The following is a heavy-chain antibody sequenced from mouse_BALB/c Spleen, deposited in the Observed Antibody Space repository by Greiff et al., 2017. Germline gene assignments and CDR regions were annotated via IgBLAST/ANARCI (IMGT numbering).Heavy chain of an antibody. CDR2: IDPYTGGT. D-gene: IGHD2-14*01. J-gene: IGHJ3*01. CDR1: GYSFTDYN. CDR3: ARNRYDEPAWFAY. Sequence: VQLKQSGPELVKPGASVKVSCKASGYSFTDYNMYWVKQSHGKSLEWIGYIDPYTGGTSYNQKFKGKATMTVDKSSSTAFMHLSSLTSEDSAVFYGARNRYDEPAWFAYWGQGTLVTVAA. V-gene: IGHV1S135*01.